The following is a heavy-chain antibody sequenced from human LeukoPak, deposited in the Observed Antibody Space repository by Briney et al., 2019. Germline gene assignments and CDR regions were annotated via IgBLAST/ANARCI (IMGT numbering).Heavy chain of an antibody. CDR3: AKDDAYLQYAD. J-gene: IGHJ4*02. V-gene: IGHV3-23*01. D-gene: IGHD5-24*01. CDR2: VGPSGART. Sequence: GGSLRLSCAASGFTFSHHGMNWVRQAPGKGLEWVSGVGPSGARTYYADSVKGRFTVSRDNSKNMVFLQMNRLRAEDTAMYYCAKDDAYLQYADWGQGTLVTVSS. CDR1: GFTFSHHG.